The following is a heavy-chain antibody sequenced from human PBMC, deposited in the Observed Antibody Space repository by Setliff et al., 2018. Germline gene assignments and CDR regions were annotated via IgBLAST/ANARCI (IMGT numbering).Heavy chain of an antibody. Sequence: GGSLRLSCAASGFTFSTHRMHWARQAPGKGLEWVAVIWYDGNNKYYADSVKGRFTISRDNSKNTLYLQMNSLRAEDTAVYYCASSCSGTSCYAGLDYWGQGTLVTVSS. CDR1: GFTFSTHR. CDR3: ASSCSGTSCYAGLDY. CDR2: IWYDGNNK. J-gene: IGHJ4*02. V-gene: IGHV3-33*08. D-gene: IGHD2-15*01.